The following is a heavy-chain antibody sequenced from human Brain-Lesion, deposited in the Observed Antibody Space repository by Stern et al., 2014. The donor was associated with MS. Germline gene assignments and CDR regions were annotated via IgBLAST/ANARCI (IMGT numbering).Heavy chain of an antibody. V-gene: IGHV4-39*02. J-gene: IGHJ4*02. D-gene: IGHD3-16*02. CDR2: IYYSGSS. CDR3: ARLGVMVTFGGVIAPSDFDS. CDR1: GGSINSSSYY. Sequence: QVQLQESGPGLVKPSETLSLSCTVSGGSINSSSYYWGWVRQPPGKGLEWIGSIYYSGSSYSNPSLKSRLAMSVDTPKKHFSLSLSSVTAADTAVYYCARLGVMVTFGGVIAPSDFDSWGQGTLVTVSS.